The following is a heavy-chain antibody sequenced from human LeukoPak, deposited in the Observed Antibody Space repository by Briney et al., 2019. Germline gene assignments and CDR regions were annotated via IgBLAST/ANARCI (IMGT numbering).Heavy chain of an antibody. V-gene: IGHV3-23*01. CDR3: AKPEGEEVTPDDAFDI. D-gene: IGHD1-14*01. J-gene: IGHJ3*02. Sequence: PGGSLRLSCAASGFTFRSYAMSWVRQAPGKGLEWVSAISGSGGSTYYADSVKGRFTISRDNSKNTLYLQMNSLRAEDTAVYYCAKPEGEEVTPDDAFDIWGQGTMVTVSS. CDR2: ISGSGGST. CDR1: GFTFRSYA.